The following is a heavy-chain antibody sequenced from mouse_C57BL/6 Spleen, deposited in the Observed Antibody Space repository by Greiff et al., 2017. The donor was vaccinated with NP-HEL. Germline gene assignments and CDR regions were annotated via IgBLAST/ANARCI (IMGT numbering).Heavy chain of an antibody. CDR3: TGLLPFAY. CDR2: IYPGNSDT. Sequence: VQLQQPGTVLVRPGASVKLSCKASGYTFTSYWMQWVKQRPGQGLEWIGDIYPGNSDTSYNQKFKGKAKLTAVTSASTAYMELSSLTNEDSAVYYCTGLLPFAYWGQGTLVTVSA. CDR1: GYTFTSYW. D-gene: IGHD2-3*01. J-gene: IGHJ3*01. V-gene: IGHV1-5*01.